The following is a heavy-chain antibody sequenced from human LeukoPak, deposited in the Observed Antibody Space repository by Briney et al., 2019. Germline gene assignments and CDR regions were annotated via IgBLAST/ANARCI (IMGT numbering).Heavy chain of an antibody. D-gene: IGHD6-6*01. CDR3: ARDRGTTSSAGYYFDY. Sequence: QPGGSLRLSCAASGFTFSSYAMSWVRQAPGKGLEWVSASTYYADSVKGRFTISRDNSKNTLYLQMNSLRAEDTAVYYCARDRGTTSSAGYYFDYWGQGTLVTVSS. V-gene: IGHV3-23*01. CDR2: ST. J-gene: IGHJ4*02. CDR1: GFTFSSYA.